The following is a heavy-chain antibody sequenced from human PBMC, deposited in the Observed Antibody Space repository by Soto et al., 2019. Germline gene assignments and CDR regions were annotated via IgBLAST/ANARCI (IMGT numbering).Heavy chain of an antibody. CDR3: VGGQYDFDY. Sequence: QVQLVESGGGVVQPGRSLRLSCAASGFPFTTYGMHWVREGPGKGLEWVAVISYDGSNRYYADSVKGRFTISRDNSKNTLYLLMNDLRPEDTALYYCVGGQYDFDYRGQGTLVTVSS. CDR2: ISYDGSNR. D-gene: IGHD3-10*01. V-gene: IGHV3-30*03. CDR1: GFPFTTYG. J-gene: IGHJ4*02.